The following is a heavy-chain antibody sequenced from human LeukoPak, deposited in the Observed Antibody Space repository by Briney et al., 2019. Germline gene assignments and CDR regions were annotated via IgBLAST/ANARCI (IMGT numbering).Heavy chain of an antibody. CDR1: AFIFSGHW. Sequence: GGSLRLSCAGSAFIFSGHWMNWVRQTPGKGLEWVASIKEDGSERQYVDSVKGRFSISRDNTKGSLFLQLNSLRAEDTAVYYCARESRELRYFDWLSPNFDYWGQGTLVTVSS. J-gene: IGHJ4*02. CDR3: ARESRELRYFDWLSPNFDY. CDR2: IKEDGSER. V-gene: IGHV3-7*03. D-gene: IGHD3-9*01.